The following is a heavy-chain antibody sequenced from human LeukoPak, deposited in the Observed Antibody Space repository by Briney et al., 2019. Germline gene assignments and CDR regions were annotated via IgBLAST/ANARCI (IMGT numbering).Heavy chain of an antibody. J-gene: IGHJ4*02. V-gene: IGHV3-21*01. CDR2: ISSSSSYI. CDR3: ARDFKTLYYFDY. CDR1: GFTFSSYA. Sequence: KPGGSLRLSCAASGFTFSSYAMNWVRQAPGKGLGWVSSISSSSSYIYYADSVKGRFTISRDNAKNSLYLQMNSLRAEDTAVYYCARDFKTLYYFDYWGQGTLVTVSS.